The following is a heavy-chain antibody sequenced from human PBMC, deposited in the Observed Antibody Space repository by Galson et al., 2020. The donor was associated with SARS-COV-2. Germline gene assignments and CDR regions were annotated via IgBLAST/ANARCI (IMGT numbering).Heavy chain of an antibody. V-gene: IGHV4-59*01. J-gene: IGHJ6*02. CDR3: AREEFDDFYYYGMDL. CDR2: IYNTART. D-gene: IGHD3-10*01. Sequence: SDTLSLTCTFSVGSISNYSWTWIRQSPGKGQEWIGNIYNTARTNSNPPLNSRVTISVDASKNQISLRLNSVTAADTAVYYCAREEFDDFYYYGMDLWGQGTTVTVSS. CDR1: VGSISNYS.